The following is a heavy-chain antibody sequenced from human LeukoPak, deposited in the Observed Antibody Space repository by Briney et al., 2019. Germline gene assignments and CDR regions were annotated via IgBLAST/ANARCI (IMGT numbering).Heavy chain of an antibody. CDR3: ARATGYSYGFRAIDFDY. Sequence: PSETLSLTRAVYGGSFSGYYWSWIRQPPGKGLEWIGEINHSGSTNYNPSLKSRVTISVDTSKNQFSLKLSSVTAADTAVYYCARATGYSYGFRAIDFDYWGQGTLVTVSS. CDR2: INHSGST. D-gene: IGHD5-18*01. J-gene: IGHJ4*02. CDR1: GGSFSGYY. V-gene: IGHV4-34*01.